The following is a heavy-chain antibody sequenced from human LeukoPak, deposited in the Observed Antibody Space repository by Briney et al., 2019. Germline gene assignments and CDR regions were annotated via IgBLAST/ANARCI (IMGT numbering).Heavy chain of an antibody. CDR3: ARGGTVTTQPDY. V-gene: IGHV1-69*05. D-gene: IGHD4-17*01. J-gene: IGHJ4*02. CDR2: IIPIFGTA. Sequence: SVKVSCKASGGTFSTYTISWVRQAPGQGLEWMGGIIPIFGTANYAQKFQGRVTITTDESTSTAYMELSSLRSEDTAVYYCARGGTVTTQPDYWGQGTLVTVSS. CDR1: GGTFSTYT.